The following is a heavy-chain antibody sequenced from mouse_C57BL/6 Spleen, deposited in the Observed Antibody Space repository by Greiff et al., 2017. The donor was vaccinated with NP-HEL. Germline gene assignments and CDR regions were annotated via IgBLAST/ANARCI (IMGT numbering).Heavy chain of an antibody. CDR3: ARNYGSSHYFDY. D-gene: IGHD1-1*01. V-gene: IGHV1-18*01. Sequence: EVQLKESGPELVKPGASVKIPCKASGYTFTDYNMDWVKQSHGKSLEWIGDINPNNGGTIYNQKFKGKATLTVDKSSSTAYMELRSLTSEDTAVYYCARNYGSSHYFDYWGQGTTLTVSS. CDR1: GYTFTDYN. J-gene: IGHJ2*01. CDR2: INPNNGGT.